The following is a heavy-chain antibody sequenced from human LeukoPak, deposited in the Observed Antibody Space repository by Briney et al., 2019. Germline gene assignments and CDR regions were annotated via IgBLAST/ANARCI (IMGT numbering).Heavy chain of an antibody. CDR1: GYTLTGYY. V-gene: IGHV1-2*06. CDR2: INPNSGGT. D-gene: IGHD6-19*01. J-gene: IGHJ4*02. Sequence: ASVKVSCKASGYTLTGYYMHWVRQSPGQGLEWMGRINPNSGGTNYAQKFQGRVTMTRDTSISTAYMELSRLRSDDTAVYYCARDRSRSSGWSKNDYWGQGTLVTVSS. CDR3: ARDRSRSSGWSKNDY.